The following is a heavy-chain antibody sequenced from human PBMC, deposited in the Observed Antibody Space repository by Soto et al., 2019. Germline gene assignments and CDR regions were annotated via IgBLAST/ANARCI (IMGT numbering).Heavy chain of an antibody. CDR3: ARRLTSSSGWDY. Sequence: GESLKTSGTVSGYRFTTYWIGWVRQMPGKGLEGMGIIYPGDSDTRYSPSFEGQVTISMDKSISTAYLQWSSLKASDTAMYYCARRLTSSSGWDYWGQGTLVTVSS. J-gene: IGHJ4*02. D-gene: IGHD6-25*01. CDR2: IYPGDSDT. V-gene: IGHV5-51*01. CDR1: GYRFTTYW.